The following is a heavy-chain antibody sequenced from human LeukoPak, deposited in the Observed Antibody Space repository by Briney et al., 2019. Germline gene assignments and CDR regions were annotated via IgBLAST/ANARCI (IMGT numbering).Heavy chain of an antibody. D-gene: IGHD5-12*01. J-gene: IGHJ4*02. CDR2: FDPEDGET. CDR3: ARSDWGGRNGYVPDDY. Sequence: ASVKVSCKVSGYTLTELSMHWVRQAPGKGLEWMGGFDPEDGETIYAQKFQGRVTMTEDTSTDTAYMELSSLRSEDTAVYYCARSDWGGRNGYVPDDYWGQGTLVTVSS. V-gene: IGHV1-24*01. CDR1: GYTLTELS.